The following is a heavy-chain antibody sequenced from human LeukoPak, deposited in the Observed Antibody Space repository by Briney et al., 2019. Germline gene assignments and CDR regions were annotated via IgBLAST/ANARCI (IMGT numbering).Heavy chain of an antibody. J-gene: IGHJ4*02. V-gene: IGHV4-4*07. CDR2: IYTSGST. CDR1: GGSISSYY. CDR3: AKEALQHYYGSGAPRRLDY. D-gene: IGHD3-10*01. Sequence: SETLSLTCSVPGGSISSYYWNWIRQPAGKGLEWIGRIYTSGSTNYNPSLKSRVTMSVDTSKSQFSLKLSSVTAADTAVYYCAKEALQHYYGSGAPRRLDYWGQGTLVTVSS.